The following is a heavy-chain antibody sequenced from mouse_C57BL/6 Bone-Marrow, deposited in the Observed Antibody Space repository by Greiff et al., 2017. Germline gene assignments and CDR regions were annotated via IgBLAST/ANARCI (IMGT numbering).Heavy chain of an antibody. CDR3: APYYYGAAWFAY. D-gene: IGHD1-1*01. CDR2: IYPRSGNT. V-gene: IGHV1-81*01. Sequence: VQLQQSGAELARPGASVKLSCKASGYTFTSYGISWVKQRTGQGLEWIGEIYPRSGNTYYNEKFKGKATLTADKSSSTAYMELRSLTSEDSAVYFCAPYYYGAAWFAYWGQGTLVTVSA. CDR1: GYTFTSYG. J-gene: IGHJ3*01.